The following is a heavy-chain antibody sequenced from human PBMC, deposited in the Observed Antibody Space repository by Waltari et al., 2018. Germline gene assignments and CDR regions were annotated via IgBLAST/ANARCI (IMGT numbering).Heavy chain of an antibody. CDR1: GFIFTTYA. CDR2: ISKDGSNE. D-gene: IGHD6-19*01. CDR3: AREVGVAAGTGFDF. Sequence: QVQLVESGGGVVQPGRSLRLPGAAAGFIFTTYAIHWARQAPGKGLEWVAGISKDGSNEDYADSVKGRFTISRDNSRNTLSLQMNSLETEDAAVYFCAREVGVAAGTGFDFGGQGTLVTVSA. J-gene: IGHJ4*02. V-gene: IGHV3-30*04.